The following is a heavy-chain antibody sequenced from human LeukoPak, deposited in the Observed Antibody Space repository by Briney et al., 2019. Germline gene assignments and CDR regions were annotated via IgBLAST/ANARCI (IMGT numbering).Heavy chain of an antibody. Sequence: SVKVSCKASGGTFSSYAISWVRQAPGQGLEWMGGIIPIFGTANYAQKFQGRVTITADESTSTAYMELSSLRSEDTAVYYCITDHKDNWNPPGDIWGQGTMVTVSS. CDR1: GGTFSSYA. J-gene: IGHJ3*02. V-gene: IGHV1-69*13. CDR2: IIPIFGTA. CDR3: ITDHKDNWNPPGDI. D-gene: IGHD1-20*01.